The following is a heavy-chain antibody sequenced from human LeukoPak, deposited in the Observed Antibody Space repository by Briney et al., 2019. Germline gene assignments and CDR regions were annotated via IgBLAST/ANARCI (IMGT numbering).Heavy chain of an antibody. CDR1: GFTFSGSA. Sequence: GGSLRLSCAVSGFTFSGSAMHWVRQASGKGLEWVGRIRSKANSYATAYAASVKGRFTISRDDSKNTAYLQMNSLKTEDTAVYYCTRQHDYVWGSYQPFDYWGQGTLVTVSS. D-gene: IGHD3-16*02. CDR2: IRSKANSYAT. CDR3: TRQHDYVWGSYQPFDY. J-gene: IGHJ4*02. V-gene: IGHV3-73*01.